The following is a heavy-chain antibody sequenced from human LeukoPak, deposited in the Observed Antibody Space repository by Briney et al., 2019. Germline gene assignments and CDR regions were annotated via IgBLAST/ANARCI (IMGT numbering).Heavy chain of an antibody. D-gene: IGHD3-16*02. CDR3: ARSTFGGVIEHDY. CDR2: INPNSSGT. J-gene: IGHJ4*02. CDR1: GYTFTGYY. Sequence: VKVSCKASGYTFTGYYMHWVRQAPGQGLEWMGRINPNSSGTNYAQKFQGRVTMTRDTSISTAYMELSRLRSDDTAVYYCARSTFGGVIEHDYWGQGTLVTVSS. V-gene: IGHV1-2*06.